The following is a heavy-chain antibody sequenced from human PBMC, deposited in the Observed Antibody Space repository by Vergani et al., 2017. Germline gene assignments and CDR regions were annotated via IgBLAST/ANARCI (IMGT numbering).Heavy chain of an antibody. Sequence: QVQLQESGPGLVKPSETLSLTCTVSGGSISSYYWSWIRQPPGKGLEWIGYIYYSGSTNYNPSLKSRVTIAVDTSKNQFSLKLSSVNAADTAVYYCARSPADYYDSSGYISGAFDIWGQGTMVTVSS. CDR1: GGSISSYY. CDR3: ARSPADYYDSSGYISGAFDI. D-gene: IGHD3-22*01. CDR2: IYYSGST. V-gene: IGHV4-59*01. J-gene: IGHJ3*02.